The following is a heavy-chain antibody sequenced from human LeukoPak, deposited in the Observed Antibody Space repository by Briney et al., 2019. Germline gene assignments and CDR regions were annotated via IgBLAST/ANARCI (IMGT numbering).Heavy chain of an antibody. J-gene: IGHJ5*02. CDR1: GFTFSDYY. CDR3: ARDRSGYCSGGSCYQGWFDP. Sequence: GGSLRLSCAASGFTFSDYYMSWIRQAPGKGLEWVSYISYSSSYTNYANSVKGRFTISRDNAKNSLYLQMNSLRAEDTAVYYCARDRSGYCSGGSCYQGWFDPWGQGPLVTVSS. D-gene: IGHD2-15*01. V-gene: IGHV3-11*06. CDR2: ISYSSSYT.